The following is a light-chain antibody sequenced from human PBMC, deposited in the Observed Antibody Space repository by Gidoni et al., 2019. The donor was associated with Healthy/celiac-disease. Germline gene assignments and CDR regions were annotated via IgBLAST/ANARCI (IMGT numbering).Light chain of an antibody. V-gene: IGKV1-33*01. CDR1: QDISNY. CDR2: DAS. CDR3: RQYDNLPVT. J-gene: IGKJ5*01. Sequence: DIQMTQSPSSLSASVEDRVTITCQARQDISNYLNRYQQKPGKAPKLLFYDASNLETGVPSGFGGIGSGTDFPFTIGSLQPEDIATYYCRQYDNLPVTFGRGTRLEIK.